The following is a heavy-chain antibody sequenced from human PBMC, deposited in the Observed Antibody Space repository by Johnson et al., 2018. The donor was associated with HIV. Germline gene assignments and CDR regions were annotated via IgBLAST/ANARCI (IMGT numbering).Heavy chain of an antibody. J-gene: IGHJ3*02. D-gene: IGHD3-10*01. CDR3: ARDPYGSGPYVAFDI. Sequence: VQLVESGGGVVQPGRSLRLSCAASGFTFSNVWMHWVRQAPWQGLVWVSRINNDGSSTSYADSVKGRFTISRDNAKNTLYLQMNSLRAEDTAVYYCARDPYGSGPYVAFDIWGQGSMVTVSS. CDR2: INNDGSST. CDR1: GFTFSNVW. V-gene: IGHV3-74*01.